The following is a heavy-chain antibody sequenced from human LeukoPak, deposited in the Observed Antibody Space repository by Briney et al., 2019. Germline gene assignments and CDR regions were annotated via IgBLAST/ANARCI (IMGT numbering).Heavy chain of an antibody. Sequence: SETLSLTCAVYGGSFSGYYWSWIRQPPGKGLEWIGEINHSGSTNYNPSLKSRVTISVDTSKNQFSLRLSSVTAADTAVYYCARGGPGQLWLLDYWGQGTLVTVSS. V-gene: IGHV4-34*01. D-gene: IGHD5-18*01. CDR3: ARGGPGQLWLLDY. CDR2: INHSGST. J-gene: IGHJ4*02. CDR1: GGSFSGYY.